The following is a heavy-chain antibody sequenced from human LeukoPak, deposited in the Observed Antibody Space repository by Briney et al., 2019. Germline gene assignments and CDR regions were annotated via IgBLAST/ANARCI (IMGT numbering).Heavy chain of an antibody. V-gene: IGHV1-46*01. CDR3: ARVGDFGDYGGTD. D-gene: IGHD4-17*01. Sequence: GASVTVSCKASGYTFTSYYIHWVRQAPGQGLEWMGIINPNDGSTSYSQKFLGRVTMTRDMSTNTAYMELSSLRSEDTAAYYCARVGDFGDYGGTDWGQGTLVTVSS. J-gene: IGHJ4*02. CDR2: INPNDGST. CDR1: GYTFTSYY.